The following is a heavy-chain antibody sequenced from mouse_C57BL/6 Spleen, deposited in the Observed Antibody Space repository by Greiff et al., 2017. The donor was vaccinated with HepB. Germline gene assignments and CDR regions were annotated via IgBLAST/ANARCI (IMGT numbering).Heavy chain of an antibody. CDR1: GFTFSDAW. D-gene: IGHD2-5*01. CDR2: IRNKANNHAT. J-gene: IGHJ4*01. V-gene: IGHV6-6*01. CDR3: TRRYSNFYYAMDY. Sequence: EVMLVESGGGLVQPGGSMKLSCAASGFTFSDAWMDWVRQSPEKGLEWVAEIRNKANNHATYYAESVKGRFTISRDDSKSSVYLQMNSLRAEDTGIYYCTRRYSNFYYAMDYWGQGTSVTVSS.